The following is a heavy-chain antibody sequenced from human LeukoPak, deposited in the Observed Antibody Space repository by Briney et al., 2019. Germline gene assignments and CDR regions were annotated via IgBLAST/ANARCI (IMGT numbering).Heavy chain of an antibody. CDR1: GYTFTGYY. CDR3: ARYNYYYYYMDV. CDR2: IIPIFGTA. J-gene: IGHJ6*03. Sequence: SVKVSCKASGYTFTGYYMHWVRQAPGQGLEWMGGIIPIFGTANYAQKFQGRVTITADESTSTAYMELSSLRSEDTAVYYCARYNYYYYYMDVWGKGTTVTISS. V-gene: IGHV1-69*13. D-gene: IGHD1-1*01.